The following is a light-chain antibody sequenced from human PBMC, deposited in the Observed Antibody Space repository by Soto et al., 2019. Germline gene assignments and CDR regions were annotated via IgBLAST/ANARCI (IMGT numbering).Light chain of an antibody. CDR3: QSYESSLSGWV. J-gene: IGLJ3*02. Sequence: QSVLTQPPSVSGAPGQRVTISCTGSSSNIGAGYDVHWYQQLPGTAPKLLIYGNSNRPSGVPDRCSGSKSGTSASLDITGLRAEDEADYYCQSYESSLSGWVFGGGTKLTVL. CDR2: GNS. CDR1: SSNIGAGYD. V-gene: IGLV1-40*01.